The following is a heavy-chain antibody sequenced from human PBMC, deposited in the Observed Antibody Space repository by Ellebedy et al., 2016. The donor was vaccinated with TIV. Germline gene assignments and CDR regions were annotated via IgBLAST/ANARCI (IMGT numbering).Heavy chain of an antibody. CDR3: AREDNDNGDYFDL. Sequence: GESLKISCVASGFNFRTHIMHWVRQAPGKGLEWVALISEDANNIFYLESVNDRFTISRDNSNNTLYLQMNVLRTEDTAVYYCAREDNDNGDYFDLWGQGTLVTVTP. CDR1: GFNFRTHI. V-gene: IGHV3-30-3*01. J-gene: IGHJ4*02. CDR2: ISEDANNI. D-gene: IGHD4-17*01.